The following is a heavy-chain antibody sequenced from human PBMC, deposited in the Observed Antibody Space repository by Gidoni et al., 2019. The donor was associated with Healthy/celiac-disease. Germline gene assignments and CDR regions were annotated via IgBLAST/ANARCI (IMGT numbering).Heavy chain of an antibody. V-gene: IGHV4-59*01. J-gene: IGHJ6*02. CDR2: IYYSGST. Sequence: QVQLQESGPGLVKPSETLSLTCTVSGGSLSSYYLSWIRQPPGKGLEWIGYIYYSGSTNYNPSLKSRVTISVDTSKNQFSLKLSSVTAADTAVYYCARDQGRMATTTYYYYYGMDVWGQGTTVTVSS. CDR1: GGSLSSYY. D-gene: IGHD5-12*01. CDR3: ARDQGRMATTTYYYYYGMDV.